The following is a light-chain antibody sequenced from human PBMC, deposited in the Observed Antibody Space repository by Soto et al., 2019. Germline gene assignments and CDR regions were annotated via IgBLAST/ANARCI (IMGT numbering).Light chain of an antibody. J-gene: IGKJ1*01. V-gene: IGKV1-5*01. CDR3: QQYNNWPQP. CDR2: DAS. CDR1: QSISSW. Sequence: EIRRTQSHSTLSASVGDRVTITCRASQSISSWLAWYQQKPGKAPKLLIYDASSLESGVPSRFSGSGSGTEFTLTISSLQSEDFAVYYCQQYNNWPQPFGQVTKVDIK.